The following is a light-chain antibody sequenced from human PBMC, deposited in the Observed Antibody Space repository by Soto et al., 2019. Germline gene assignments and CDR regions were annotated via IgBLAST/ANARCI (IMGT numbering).Light chain of an antibody. CDR1: SGSIASSY. CDR3: QSYDTSDPWV. J-gene: IGLJ3*02. CDR2: EDD. V-gene: IGLV6-57*04. Sequence: NFMLTQPHSVSGSAGKTVTISCSRSSGSIASSYVQWYQQRPGSGPTTVIYEDDRRPSAIPDRFSGSIDSSSNSASLTISGLRPEDEADYYCQSYDTSDPWVFGGGTKLTVL.